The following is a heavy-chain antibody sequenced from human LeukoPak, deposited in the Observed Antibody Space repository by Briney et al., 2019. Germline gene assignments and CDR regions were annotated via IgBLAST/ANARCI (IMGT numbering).Heavy chain of an antibody. CDR1: GFTFNNYG. Sequence: GGSLRLSCAASGFTFNNYGMHWVRQAPGKGLEWLAFIRYDGSNTYYADSVKGRFTVSRDDSKNTLYLQMNSLRAEDTAVYYCAKDRRGQWLVNVADYWGQGTLVTVSS. D-gene: IGHD6-19*01. CDR2: IRYDGSNT. CDR3: AKDRRGQWLVNVADY. J-gene: IGHJ4*02. V-gene: IGHV3-30*02.